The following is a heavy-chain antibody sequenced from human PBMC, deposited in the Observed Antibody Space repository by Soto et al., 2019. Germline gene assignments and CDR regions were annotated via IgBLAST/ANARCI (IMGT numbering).Heavy chain of an antibody. CDR1: GYAFTTYA. V-gene: IGHV1-3*04. J-gene: IGHJ4*02. D-gene: IGHD1-20*01. Sequence: QVQLVQSGAEVKKPGASVKVSCKASGYAFTTYAMHWVRQAPGQRLEWMGWINTGNGKIQYSQKFQGRVTITRDTSASTAYRELSSLRSEDTAVYYCARQLTGTTIPFDYWGQGTLVTVS. CDR3: ARQLTGTTIPFDY. CDR2: INTGNGKI.